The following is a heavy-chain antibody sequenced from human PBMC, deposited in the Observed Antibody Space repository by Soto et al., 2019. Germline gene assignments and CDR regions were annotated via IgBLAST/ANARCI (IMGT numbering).Heavy chain of an antibody. CDR3: ARDRNRYCSCGSCYSGSYYYGMDV. CDR2: IYYSGST. CDR1: GGSVSSGSYY. D-gene: IGHD2-15*01. V-gene: IGHV4-61*01. Sequence: QVQLQESGPGLVKPSETLSLTCTVSGGSVSSGSYYWSWIRQPPGKGLEWIGYIYYSGSTNYNPSLKSRVTISVDTSKNQFSLKLSSVTAADTAVYYCARDRNRYCSCGSCYSGSYYYGMDVWGQGTTVTVSS. J-gene: IGHJ6*02.